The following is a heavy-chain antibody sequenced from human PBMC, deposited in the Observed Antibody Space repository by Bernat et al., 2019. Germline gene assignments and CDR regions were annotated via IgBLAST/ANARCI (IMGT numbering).Heavy chain of an antibody. Sequence: QLQLQESGPGLVKPSETLSLTCTVSGGSISSSSYYWGWIRQPPGKGLEWIGSIYYSGSTYYNPSLKSRVTISVDTSKNQFSLKLSSVTAADTAVYYCARGFRGSGYTVYDYWGQGTLVTVSS. D-gene: IGHD3-22*01. CDR2: IYYSGST. CDR3: ARGFRGSGYTVYDY. J-gene: IGHJ4*02. CDR1: GGSISSSSYY. V-gene: IGHV4-39*01.